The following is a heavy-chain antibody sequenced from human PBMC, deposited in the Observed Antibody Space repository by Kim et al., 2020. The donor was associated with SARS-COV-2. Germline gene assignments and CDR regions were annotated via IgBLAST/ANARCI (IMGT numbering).Heavy chain of an antibody. CDR1: GFTFSSYS. J-gene: IGHJ4*02. D-gene: IGHD4-17*01. V-gene: IGHV3-21*01. CDR3: ARDPPYYGDNRPGGY. CDR2: ISSSSSYI. Sequence: GGSLRLSCAASGFTFSSYSMNWVRQAPGKGLEWVSSISSSSSYIYYADSVKGRFTISRDNAKNSLYLQMNSLRAEDTAVYYCARDPPYYGDNRPGGYWGQGTLVTVSS.